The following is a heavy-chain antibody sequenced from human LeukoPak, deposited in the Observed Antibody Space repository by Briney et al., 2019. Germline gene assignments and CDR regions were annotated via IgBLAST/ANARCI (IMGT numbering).Heavy chain of an antibody. V-gene: IGHV3-30-3*01. Sequence: GGSLRLSCAASGFTFISYAMHWVRQAPGEGQEWVAVISYDGSNKYYADSVKGRFTISRDNSKNTLYLQMNSLRAEDTAVYYCAREFRRDGDAFDIWGQGTMVTVSS. CDR3: AREFRRDGDAFDI. J-gene: IGHJ3*02. D-gene: IGHD5-24*01. CDR1: GFTFISYA. CDR2: ISYDGSNK.